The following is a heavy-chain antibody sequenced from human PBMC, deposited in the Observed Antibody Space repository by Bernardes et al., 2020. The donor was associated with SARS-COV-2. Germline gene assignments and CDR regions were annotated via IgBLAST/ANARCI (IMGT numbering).Heavy chain of an antibody. V-gene: IGHV3-23*01. CDR3: ARASGYVLDY. CDR1: GFTFSSYA. J-gene: IGHJ4*02. CDR2: ISDSGAST. Sequence: GGSLRLSCAASGFTFSSYAMSWVRQAPRKGLEWVSGISDSGASTYYADSVKGRFTISRDNSKNTVYVQMDSLRAEDTAVYYCARASGYVLDYWGQGTLVTVFS. D-gene: IGHD5-12*01.